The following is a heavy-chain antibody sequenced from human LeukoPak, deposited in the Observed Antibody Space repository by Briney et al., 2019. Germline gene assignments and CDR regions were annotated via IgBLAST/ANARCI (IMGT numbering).Heavy chain of an antibody. J-gene: IGHJ5*02. CDR3: ARDGTSLIAVAGRIWFDP. Sequence: GASVKVSCKASGYTLTGYYMHWVRQAPGQGLEWMGWINPNSGGTNYAQKFQGRVTMTRDTSISTAYMELSRLRSDDTAVYYCARDGTSLIAVAGRIWFDPWGQGTLVTVSS. CDR2: INPNSGGT. CDR1: GYTLTGYY. D-gene: IGHD6-19*01. V-gene: IGHV1-2*02.